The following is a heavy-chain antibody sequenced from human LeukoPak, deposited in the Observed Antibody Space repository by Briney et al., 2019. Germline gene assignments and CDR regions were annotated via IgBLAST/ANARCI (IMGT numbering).Heavy chain of an antibody. CDR1: GGSISSSSYY. V-gene: IGHV4-61*01. CDR2: IYYSGST. J-gene: IGHJ4*02. D-gene: IGHD6-19*01. Sequence: SETLSLTCTVSGGSISSSSYYWSWIRQPPGKGLEWIGYIYYSGSTNYNPSLKSRVTTSVDTSKNQFSLKLSSVTAADTAVYYCARVPNGYSSGWYVDYWGQGTLVTVSS. CDR3: ARVPNGYSSGWYVDY.